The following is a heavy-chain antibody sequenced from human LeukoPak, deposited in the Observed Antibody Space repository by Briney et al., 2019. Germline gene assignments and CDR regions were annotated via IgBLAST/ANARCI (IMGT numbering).Heavy chain of an antibody. V-gene: IGHV4-4*02. CDR3: GKTDIYFNPIDY. CDR1: GVSISSSEW. CDR2: IHRAGRT. J-gene: IGHJ4*02. D-gene: IGHD3-9*01. Sequence: SGTLSLTCAVSGVSISSSEWWIWVRQPPGQGLEWIGEIHRAGRTRYNPSLKSRVTISIDYSKNQFSLKLTSVTAADTAIYYCGKTDIYFNPIDYWGPGSLVTVSS.